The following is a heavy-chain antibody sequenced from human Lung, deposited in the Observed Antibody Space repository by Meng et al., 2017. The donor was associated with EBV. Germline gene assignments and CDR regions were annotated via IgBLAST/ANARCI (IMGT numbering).Heavy chain of an antibody. CDR3: AKEGDYGSNDY. Sequence: VQLVESGGGVAQPGGSLRLSCTASGFTCKNYAMTWVRQAPGKGLEWVSIISGTGGSTYYADSVKGRFIISRDNSRKILFLQMNGLRVDDTAIYFCAKEGDYGSNDYWGQGTLVTVAS. CDR2: ISGTGGST. D-gene: IGHD4-17*01. J-gene: IGHJ4*02. V-gene: IGHV3-23*04. CDR1: GFTCKNYA.